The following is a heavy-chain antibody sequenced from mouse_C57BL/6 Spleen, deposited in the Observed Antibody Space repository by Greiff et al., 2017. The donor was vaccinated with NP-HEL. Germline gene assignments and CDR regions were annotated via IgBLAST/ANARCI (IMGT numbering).Heavy chain of an antibody. J-gene: IGHJ2*01. CDR1: GYTFTSYW. CDR2: INPSNGGT. D-gene: IGHD2-10*01. Sequence: QVQLQQPGTELVKPGASVKLSCKASGYTFTSYWMHWVKQRPGQGLEWIGNINPSNGGTNYNEKFKSKATLTVDKSSRTAYMQLRSLTAEDSAVYYCARPSPTRGSYFDYWGKGTTLTVSS. V-gene: IGHV1-53*01. CDR3: ARPSPTRGSYFDY.